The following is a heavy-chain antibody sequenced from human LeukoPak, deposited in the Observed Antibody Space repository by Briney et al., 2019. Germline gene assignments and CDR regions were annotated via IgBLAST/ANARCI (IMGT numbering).Heavy chain of an antibody. J-gene: IGHJ4*02. Sequence: ASVKVSCKASGYRFIDDYMHWVRQAPGQELEFMGWINPDSGFTNYAQKFRGRVTMTRDTSISTAYMEVSRLRSDDTAVYYCVPTPEAYSSNWNVWGPGTLVTVSS. V-gene: IGHV1-2*02. D-gene: IGHD1-20*01. CDR3: VPTPEAYSSNWNV. CDR2: INPDSGFT. CDR1: GYRFIDDY.